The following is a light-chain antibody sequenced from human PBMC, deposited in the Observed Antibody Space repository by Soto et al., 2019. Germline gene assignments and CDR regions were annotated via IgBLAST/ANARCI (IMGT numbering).Light chain of an antibody. CDR2: GQS. CDR3: KQYNNWPPIT. J-gene: IGKJ5*01. Sequence: IVMTQSPATLSVSPRXRATLSFRSSHSDRSNLAFYHQKDGQAPRLPLCGQSSRATGIQERLSGSGSGKDFTLNISSLHSEEFAVYYCKQYNNWPPITFGQGTRLEIK. V-gene: IGKV3D-15*01. CDR1: HSDRSN.